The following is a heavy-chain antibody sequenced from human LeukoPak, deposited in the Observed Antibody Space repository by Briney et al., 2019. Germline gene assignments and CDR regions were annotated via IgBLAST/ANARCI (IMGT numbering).Heavy chain of an antibody. CDR2: INSDGCST. Sequence: GGSLRLSCAASGFTFSSYWMHWVRQAPGKGLVWVSRINSDGCSTSYADSVKGRFTISRDNAKNTLYLQMNSLRAEDTAVYYCARGQGGYSYGPFDYWGQGTLVTVSS. J-gene: IGHJ4*02. V-gene: IGHV3-74*01. CDR1: GFTFSSYW. D-gene: IGHD5-18*01. CDR3: ARGQGGYSYGPFDY.